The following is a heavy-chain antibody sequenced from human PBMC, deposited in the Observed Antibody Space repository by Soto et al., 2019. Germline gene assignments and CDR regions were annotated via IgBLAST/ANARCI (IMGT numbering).Heavy chain of an antibody. CDR3: AREGDQLLSSAWFDP. J-gene: IGHJ5*02. CDR1: GFTFSSYW. V-gene: IGHV3-7*01. D-gene: IGHD2-2*01. Sequence: GGSLRLSCAASGFTFSSYWMSWVRQAPGKGLEWVANIKQDGSEKYYVDSVKGRFTISRDNAKNSLYLQMNSLRAEDTAVYYCAREGDQLLSSAWFDPWGQGTLVTVSS. CDR2: IKQDGSEK.